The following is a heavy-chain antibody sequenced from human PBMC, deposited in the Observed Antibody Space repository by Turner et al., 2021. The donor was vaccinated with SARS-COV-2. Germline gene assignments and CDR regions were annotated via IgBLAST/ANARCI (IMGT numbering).Heavy chain of an antibody. V-gene: IGHV3-30*18. CDR3: AKESNFDY. Sequence: QVQLVASGGGEVHAGWSLRLSCAASGFTFSSYGMHWVRQAPGKGLEWVALISYDGSNKYYADSVKGRFTISRDNSKNTLYLQRNSLRAEDTAVYYCAKESNFDYWGQVTLVTVSS. J-gene: IGHJ4*02. CDR2: ISYDGSNK. CDR1: GFTFSSYG.